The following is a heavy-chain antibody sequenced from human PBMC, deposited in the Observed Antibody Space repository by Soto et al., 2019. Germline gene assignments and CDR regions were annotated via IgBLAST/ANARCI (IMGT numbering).Heavy chain of an antibody. CDR1: GFTFSSDA. J-gene: IGHJ4*02. V-gene: IGHV3-23*01. CDR3: AKAGRDIVVVPAAKDY. Sequence: GGSLGLSCAASGFTFSSDAMSWVRQAPGKGLEWVSAISGSGGSTYYADSVKGRFTISRDNSKNTLYLQMNSLRAEDTAVYYCAKAGRDIVVVPAAKDYWGQGTLVTVSS. D-gene: IGHD2-2*01. CDR2: ISGSGGST.